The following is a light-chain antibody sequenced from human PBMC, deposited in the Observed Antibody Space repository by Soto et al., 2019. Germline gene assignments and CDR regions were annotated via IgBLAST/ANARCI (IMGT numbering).Light chain of an antibody. CDR2: EVS. J-gene: IGLJ2*01. CDR1: SSDVGGYNF. CDR3: NSYGGSSNVV. V-gene: IGLV2-8*01. Sequence: QSALTQPPSASGSPGQSVTISCTGTSSDVGGYNFVSWYQQYPGKAPKIIIYEVSKRASGVPDRFSGSKSGNTASLTVSGLQADDEADYYCNSYGGSSNVVFGEGTNLTVL.